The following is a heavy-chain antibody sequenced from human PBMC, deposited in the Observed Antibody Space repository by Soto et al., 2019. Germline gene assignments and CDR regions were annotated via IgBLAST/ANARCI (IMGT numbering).Heavy chain of an antibody. CDR3: ARNWNLALVPAAYFDS. CDR2: VYYTGTT. J-gene: IGHJ4*02. Sequence: SETMSLTCNVSNFSVLSRIYYLAWFRQPPWKGLEWVGTVYYTGTTYYNPSLQSRVTISIDTSKNQFSLNLNSVTAADTAVYYCARNWNLALVPAAYFDSWGQGTLVTVSS. D-gene: IGHD2-2*01. V-gene: IGHV4-39*01. CDR1: NFSVLSRIYY.